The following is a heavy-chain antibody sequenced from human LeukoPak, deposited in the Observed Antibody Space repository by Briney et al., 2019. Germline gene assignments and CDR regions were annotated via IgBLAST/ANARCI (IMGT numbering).Heavy chain of an antibody. CDR3: ATYRQVLLPFES. Sequence: ETLSLTCTVSGGSISSSNYYWGWVRQPPGKGLEWVSSIFPSGGEIHYADSVRGRFTISRDNSKSTLPLQMNSLRAEDTAIYYCATYRQVLLPFESWGQGTLVTVSS. CDR2: IFPSGGEI. D-gene: IGHD2-8*02. V-gene: IGHV3-23*01. J-gene: IGHJ4*02. CDR1: GGSISSSNYY.